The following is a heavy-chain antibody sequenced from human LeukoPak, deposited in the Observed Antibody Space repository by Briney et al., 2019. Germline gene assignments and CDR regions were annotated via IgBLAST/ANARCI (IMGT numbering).Heavy chain of an antibody. CDR3: ARGSLIGAAPAFDY. CDR1: GDSVSSTTPA. J-gene: IGHJ4*02. Sequence: SQTLSLTCAISGDSVSSTTPAWNWIRQSPSRGLEWLGRTYYRSKWYTDYAVSVESRITINPDTSNNQFSLHLSSVTPEDTAVYYCARGSLIGAAPAFDYSGQGTLVTVSS. CDR2: TYYRSKWYT. V-gene: IGHV6-1*01. D-gene: IGHD6-13*01.